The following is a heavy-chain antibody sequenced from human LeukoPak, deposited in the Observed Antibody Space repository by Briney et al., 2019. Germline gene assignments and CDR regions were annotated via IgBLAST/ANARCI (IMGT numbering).Heavy chain of an antibody. V-gene: IGHV3-48*01. CDR3: ARVIPSCFDY. Sequence: GGSLRLSCAASGFTFSSYSMNWVRQAPGKGLEWVSYISSSSSTIYYADSVKGRFTISRDNAKNSLYLQMNSLRAEDTAVYYCARVIPSCFDYWGQGTLVTVSS. CDR2: ISSSSSTI. CDR1: GFTFSSYS. J-gene: IGHJ4*02.